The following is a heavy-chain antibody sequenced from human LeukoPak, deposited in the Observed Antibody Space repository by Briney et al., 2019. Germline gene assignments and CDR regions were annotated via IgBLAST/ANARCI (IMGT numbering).Heavy chain of an antibody. J-gene: IGHJ4*02. CDR2: LSNRGRNT. V-gene: IGHV3-23*01. CDR3: AKVQVPSVVVIARAFFDY. CDR1: GFTFSSYA. Sequence: GGSLRLSCAASGFTFSSYAMSWVRQAPGKGLEWVSALSNRGRNTYYADSVKGRFTISRDNSKNTLYLQMNSLRAEDTAVYYCAKVQVPSVVVIARAFFDYWGQGTLVTVSS. D-gene: IGHD2-21*01.